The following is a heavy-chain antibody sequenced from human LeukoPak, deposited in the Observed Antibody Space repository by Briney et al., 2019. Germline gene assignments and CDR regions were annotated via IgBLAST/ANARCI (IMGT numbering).Heavy chain of an antibody. V-gene: IGHV1-2*02. D-gene: IGHD1-26*01. CDR3: AREPVGATPNVDY. Sequence: GASVKVSCKASGYTFTGYYMHWVRQAPGQGLEWIGWINPNSGGTNYAQKFQDRVSMTRDTSISTAYMQLSRLRSDDTAVYYCAREPVGATPNVDYWGQGTLVTVSS. J-gene: IGHJ4*02. CDR1: GYTFTGYY. CDR2: INPNSGGT.